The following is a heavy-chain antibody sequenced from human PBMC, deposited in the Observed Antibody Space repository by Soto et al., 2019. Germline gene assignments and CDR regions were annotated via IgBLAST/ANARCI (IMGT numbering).Heavy chain of an antibody. CDR3: AKQPPDIVVVPAAIPLCGDCYPDY. CDR1: GFTFSSYG. J-gene: IGHJ4*02. Sequence: PGGSLRLSCAASGFTFSSYGMHWVRQAPGKGLEWVAVISYDGSNKYYADSVKGRFTISRDNSKNTLYLQMNSLRAEDTAVYYCAKQPPDIVVVPAAIPLCGDCYPDYWGQGTLVTVSS. V-gene: IGHV3-30*18. CDR2: ISYDGSNK. D-gene: IGHD2-2*01.